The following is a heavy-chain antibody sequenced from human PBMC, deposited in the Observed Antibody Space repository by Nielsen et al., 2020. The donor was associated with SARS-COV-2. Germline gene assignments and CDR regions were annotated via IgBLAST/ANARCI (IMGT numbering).Heavy chain of an antibody. V-gene: IGHV3-30*02. D-gene: IGHD6-13*01. CDR3: ARRSSPGYFFDY. CDR2: IRFDGSNA. Sequence: GESLKISCAASGFTFSGYGMHWVRQAPGKGLEWVAFIRFDGSNAYFVDSVKGRFTISRENSKNTLYLQMNSLRPEDTAVYYCARRSSPGYFFDYWGQGTLVTVSS. CDR1: GFTFSGYG. J-gene: IGHJ4*02.